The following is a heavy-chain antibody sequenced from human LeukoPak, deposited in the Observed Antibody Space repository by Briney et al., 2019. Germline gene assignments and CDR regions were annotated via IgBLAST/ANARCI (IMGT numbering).Heavy chain of an antibody. CDR2: IYRSGST. Sequence: AGGSLRLSCAASGFTVSTSYVSWVRQAPGKGLEWVSVIYRSGSTYYADSVKGRFTISRDNSKNTLYLQMNRLRAEDTAVYYCARDSGHDAFDIWGQGSMVTVSS. CDR3: ARDSGHDAFDI. J-gene: IGHJ3*02. CDR1: GFTVSTSY. V-gene: IGHV3-53*01.